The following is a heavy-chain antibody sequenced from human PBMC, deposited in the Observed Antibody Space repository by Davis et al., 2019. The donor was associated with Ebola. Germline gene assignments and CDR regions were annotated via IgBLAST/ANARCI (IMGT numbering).Heavy chain of an antibody. V-gene: IGHV3-21*01. Sequence: GESLKISCAASGFTFSSYSMNWVRQAPGKGLEWVSSISSSSSYIYYADSVKGRFTISRDNAKNSLYLQMNSLRAEDTAVYYCAREYVVVVPAAIRYYYYGMDVWGQGTTVTVSS. CDR3: AREYVVVVPAAIRYYYYGMDV. CDR2: ISSSSSYI. CDR1: GFTFSSYS. D-gene: IGHD2-2*02. J-gene: IGHJ6*02.